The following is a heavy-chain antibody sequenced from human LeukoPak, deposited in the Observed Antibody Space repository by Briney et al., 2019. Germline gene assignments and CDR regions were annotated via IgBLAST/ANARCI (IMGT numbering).Heavy chain of an antibody. Sequence: GASVKVSCKASGGTFSSYAISWVRQAPGQGLEWMGRIIPIFGTANYAQKFQGRVTITTDESTRTAYMELSSLRSEDRAVYYCASGTVLMVYAISYWGQGTLVTVSS. J-gene: IGHJ4*02. V-gene: IGHV1-69*05. CDR3: ASGTVLMVYAISY. CDR2: IIPIFGTA. D-gene: IGHD2-8*01. CDR1: GGTFSSYA.